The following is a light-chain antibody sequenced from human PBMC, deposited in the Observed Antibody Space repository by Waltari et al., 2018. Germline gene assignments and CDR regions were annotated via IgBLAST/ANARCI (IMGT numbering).Light chain of an antibody. CDR3: QQYGTSSAWT. V-gene: IGKV3-20*01. J-gene: IGKJ1*01. Sequence: ELVLTQSPGTLSLSPGERATLSCRASQSVSSSHLAWYQQKPGQAPRLLIYGASSRATGIPDRLSGSGSGTDFTLTISRLEPEDFAVYYCQQYGTSSAWTFGQGTKVEIK. CDR2: GAS. CDR1: QSVSSSH.